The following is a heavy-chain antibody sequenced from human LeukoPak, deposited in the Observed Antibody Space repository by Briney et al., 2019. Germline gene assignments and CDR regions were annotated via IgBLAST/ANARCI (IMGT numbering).Heavy chain of an antibody. Sequence: GGSLRLSCAASGFTFADYSMNWVRQAPGKGLEWVAFIPYDGNSEYYADSVKGRFTISRDNSKNTLYLQMNSLRVEDTAVYYCAKDPARGQLGIFDYWGQGVLVTVSS. CDR2: IPYDGNSE. CDR1: GFTFADYS. CDR3: AKDPARGQLGIFDY. J-gene: IGHJ4*02. V-gene: IGHV3-30*02. D-gene: IGHD6-6*01.